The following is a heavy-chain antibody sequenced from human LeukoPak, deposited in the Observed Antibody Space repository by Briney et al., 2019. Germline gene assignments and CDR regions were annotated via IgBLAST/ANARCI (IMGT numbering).Heavy chain of an antibody. J-gene: IGHJ4*02. Sequence: ASVKVSCKASGYTFTSYDFNWMRQATGQGLEWMGWMNPNSGNTGYAQEFQGRVTMTRNTSISTAYMELSSLRSEDTAVYYCAREGNDSSGYLKGFDYWGQGTLVTVSS. CDR2: MNPNSGNT. V-gene: IGHV1-8*01. D-gene: IGHD3-22*01. CDR3: AREGNDSSGYLKGFDY. CDR1: GYTFTSYD.